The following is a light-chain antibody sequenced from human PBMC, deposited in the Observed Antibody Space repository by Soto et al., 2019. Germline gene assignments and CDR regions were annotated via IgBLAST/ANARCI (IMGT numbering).Light chain of an antibody. CDR1: NSNLGAGYD. CDR3: QAYDYSLTAFV. V-gene: IGLV1-40*01. Sequence: QPVLTQPPSVSGAPGQRVTISCTGNNSNLGAGYDVHWYQQLPGAAPKRVIFGNRNRPSGVPERFSGSKSGTSASLAITGLQAEDEADYYCQAYDYSLTAFVFGGGTKLTVL. CDR2: GNR. J-gene: IGLJ3*02.